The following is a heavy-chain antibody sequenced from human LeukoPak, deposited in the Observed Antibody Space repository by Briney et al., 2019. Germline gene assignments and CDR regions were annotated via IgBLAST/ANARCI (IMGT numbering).Heavy chain of an antibody. CDR1: GFTFNSYT. CDR3: ARGDYDLSGSYHYGMDV. J-gene: IGHJ6*02. Sequence: GGSLRLSCAAPGFTFNSYTMHWVRQAPGKGLEWVAVMSSDGNKKFYAEYVKGRFTISRDNSENTLYLEMNSLGGEDTAVYYCARGDYDLSGSYHYGMDVWGQGTTVTVSS. V-gene: IGHV3-30-3*01. D-gene: IGHD3-10*01. CDR2: MSSDGNKK.